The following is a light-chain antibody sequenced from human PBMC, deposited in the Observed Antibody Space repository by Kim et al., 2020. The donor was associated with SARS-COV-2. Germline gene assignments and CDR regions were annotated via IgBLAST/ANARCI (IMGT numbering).Light chain of an antibody. J-gene: IGKJ2*01. Sequence: DIQMTQSPSTLSASVGDRVTITCRTSQSINSWLAWHQQKPGKAPKLLIYKASSLDSGVPSRFSGSGSGTEFTLTISSLQPDDFATYYCQQYNSYPYTFAQGTKLEI. V-gene: IGKV1-5*03. CDR2: KAS. CDR3: QQYNSYPYT. CDR1: QSINSW.